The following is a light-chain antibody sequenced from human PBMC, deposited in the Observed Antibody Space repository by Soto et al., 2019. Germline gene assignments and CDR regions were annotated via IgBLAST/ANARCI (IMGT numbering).Light chain of an antibody. Sequence: DIQMTQSPASLSASVGDRVTISCRASQSIGRNLNWYQQKPGKAPTLLIFTSSSLQSGVPSRFSGSGSGTDFTLTISSLEPEDFAVYYCQQRSNWPPIFGQGTRLEIK. CDR2: TSS. J-gene: IGKJ5*01. CDR3: QQRSNWPPI. V-gene: IGKV1-39*01. CDR1: QSIGRN.